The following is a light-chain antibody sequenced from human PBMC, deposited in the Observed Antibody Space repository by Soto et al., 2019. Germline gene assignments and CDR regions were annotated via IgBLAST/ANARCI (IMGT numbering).Light chain of an antibody. V-gene: IGLV2-14*01. CDR2: DVT. J-gene: IGLJ1*01. CDR3: SSYTSISTYV. CDR1: SSDVGGYNF. Sequence: QSALTQPASVSGAPGQSITISCTGTSSDVGGYNFVSWYQQHPDKAPKLMIYDVTNRPSGVSNRFSGSESGNTASLTISGLQAEDEADYYCSSYTSISTYVFGTGTKVPVL.